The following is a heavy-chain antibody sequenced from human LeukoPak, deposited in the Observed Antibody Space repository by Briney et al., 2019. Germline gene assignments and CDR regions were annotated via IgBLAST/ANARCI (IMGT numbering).Heavy chain of an antibody. CDR3: ARSTGSYYAGAPDY. J-gene: IGHJ4*02. V-gene: IGHV3-7*01. Sequence: SLRLSCAAXGFTFSSYWMSWVRQAPGKGLEWVANIKQDGSEKYYVDSVKGRFTISRDNAKNSLYLQMNSLRAEDTAVYYCARSTGSYYAGAPDYWGQGTLVTVSS. D-gene: IGHD1-26*01. CDR2: IKQDGSEK. CDR1: GFTFSSYW.